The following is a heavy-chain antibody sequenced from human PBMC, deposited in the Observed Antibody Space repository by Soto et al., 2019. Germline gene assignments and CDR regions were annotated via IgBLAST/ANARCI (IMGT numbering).Heavy chain of an antibody. CDR1: GSSFSDYS. Sequence: EVQLEESGGGLVQPGGSLRLSCVASGSSFSDYSMNWVRQAPGKGLEWVSYISRSSSDIYYVDSVKGRFTISRDNDNNSLHLQMNSLRDEDTAMYYCARYGSGRYIRDPFDHWGQGTLVTVSS. V-gene: IGHV3-48*02. CDR3: ARYGSGRYIRDPFDH. D-gene: IGHD3-10*01. CDR2: ISRSSSDI. J-gene: IGHJ4*02.